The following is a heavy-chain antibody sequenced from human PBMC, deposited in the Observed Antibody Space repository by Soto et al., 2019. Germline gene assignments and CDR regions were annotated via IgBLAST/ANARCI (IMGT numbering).Heavy chain of an antibody. J-gene: IGHJ5*01. Sequence: EVQLVESGGDLVQPGGSARLSCAASGFSLSGWSMNWVRQAPGKGREWVARLKEGSRNNATEYAASVKGRFTISRHPSQNSIFLQMNSLKIEDTAVYYCAREGAARWLDSWGQGTLVTVS. CDR3: AREGAARWLDS. D-gene: IGHD1-26*01. V-gene: IGHV3-72*01. CDR2: LKEGSRNNAT. CDR1: GFSLSGWS.